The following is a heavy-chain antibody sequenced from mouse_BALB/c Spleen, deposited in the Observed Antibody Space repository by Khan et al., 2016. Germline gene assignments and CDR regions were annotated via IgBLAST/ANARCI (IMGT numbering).Heavy chain of an antibody. CDR1: GFDFSRYW. V-gene: IGHV4-1*02. CDR2: INPDSSTI. D-gene: IGHD2-14*01. CDR3: ASHRYDGESSYAIYS. Sequence: EVKLLESGGGLVQPGGSLKLSCAASGFDFSRYWMSWVRQAPGKGLEWIGEINPDSSTINYTPYLKDKFIISRDNAKITLYLQMLTVCSEDTPLSYSASHRYDGESSYAIYSYGQGPSVTVSS. J-gene: IGHJ4*01.